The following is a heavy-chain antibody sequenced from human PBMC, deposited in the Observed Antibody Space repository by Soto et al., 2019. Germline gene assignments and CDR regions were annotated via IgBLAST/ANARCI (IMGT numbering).Heavy chain of an antibody. Sequence: QVQLQESGPGLVKPSETLSLTCTVSGGSISSYYWSWIRQPPGKGLEWIGYIYYSGSTNYNPSLKSRVTISVDTSKNQFSLKLSSVTAADTAVYYCARGGRWLQSLGRSSHARLDYWGQGTLVTVSS. J-gene: IGHJ4*02. V-gene: IGHV4-59*01. CDR1: GGSISSYY. D-gene: IGHD3-16*01. CDR2: IYYSGST. CDR3: ARGGRWLQSLGRSSHARLDY.